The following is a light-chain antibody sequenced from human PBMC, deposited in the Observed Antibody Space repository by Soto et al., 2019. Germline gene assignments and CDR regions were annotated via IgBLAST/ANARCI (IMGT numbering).Light chain of an antibody. CDR1: SSDVGSYKL. V-gene: IGLV2-14*02. Sequence: QSALTQPASVSGSPGQSITISCTGTSSDVGSYKLVSWYQHHPGKAPKLMIYDVSNRPSGVSNRFSGSKSGNTASLTISGLQAEDEADYYCISYTSTSNLYVVFGGGTKL. J-gene: IGLJ2*01. CDR3: ISYTSTSNLYVV. CDR2: DVS.